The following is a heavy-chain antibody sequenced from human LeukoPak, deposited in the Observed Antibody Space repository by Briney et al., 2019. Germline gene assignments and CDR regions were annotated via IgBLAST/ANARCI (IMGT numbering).Heavy chain of an antibody. V-gene: IGHV4-30-4*01. D-gene: IGHD3-10*01. Sequence: SSQTLSLTCTVSGGSISSYDYYWSWIRQPPGRGLEWIAYIYHSGSTYYNPSLKSRVTISVDTSKNQFSLKLSSVTAADTAVYYCARDRDYYGSGSYGYFDSWGPGTLVTVSS. CDR3: ARDRDYYGSGSYGYFDS. CDR1: GGSISSYDYY. J-gene: IGHJ4*02. CDR2: IYHSGST.